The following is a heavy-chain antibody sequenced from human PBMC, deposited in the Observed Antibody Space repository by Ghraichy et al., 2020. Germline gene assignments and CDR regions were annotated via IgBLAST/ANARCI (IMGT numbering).Heavy chain of an antibody. D-gene: IGHD6-6*01. CDR2: ISSGSSYT. V-gene: IGHV3-21*01. CDR1: GFTFSSYS. J-gene: IGHJ4*02. Sequence: LSLTCAASGFTFSSYSMNWVRQAPGKGLEWVSSISSGSSYTYYADSVKGRFTISRDNAKNSLYLQMNSLRAEDTAVYYCARAAWSIAARAVDYWGQGTLVTVSS. CDR3: ARAAWSIAARAVDY.